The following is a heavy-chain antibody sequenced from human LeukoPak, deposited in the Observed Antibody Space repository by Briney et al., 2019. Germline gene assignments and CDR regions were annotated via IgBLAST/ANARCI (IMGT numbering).Heavy chain of an antibody. J-gene: IGHJ5*02. CDR2: IYYSGST. V-gene: IGHV4-30-4*01. Sequence: PSETLSLTCTVSGGSISSGDYYWSWIRQPPGKGLEWIGYIYYSGSTYYNPSLKSRVTISVDRSKNQFSLNLGSVTAADTAVYYCTRGEAGTGSTVWFDPWGQGTLVTVSS. CDR1: GGSISSGDYY. D-gene: IGHD1-7*01. CDR3: TRGEAGTGSTVWFDP.